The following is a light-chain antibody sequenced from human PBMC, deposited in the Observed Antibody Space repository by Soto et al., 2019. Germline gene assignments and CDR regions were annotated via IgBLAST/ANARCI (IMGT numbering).Light chain of an antibody. CDR2: DVS. V-gene: IGLV2-11*01. CDR1: SSDVGGHNY. J-gene: IGLJ3*02. CDR3: CSYAGSYTWV. Sequence: QSVLTQPRSVSGSPGQSVTISCTGTSSDVGGHNYVSWYQQHPGKAPKLMIYDVSKWPSGVPDRFSGSKSGNTASLTISGLQAEDEADYYCCSYAGSYTWVFGGGTKVTVL.